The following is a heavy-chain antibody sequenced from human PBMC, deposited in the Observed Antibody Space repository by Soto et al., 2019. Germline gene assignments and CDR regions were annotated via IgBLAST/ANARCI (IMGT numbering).Heavy chain of an antibody. CDR3: ASRDPGTSVDY. CDR1: GFTFNTYAM. V-gene: IGHV4-4*02. J-gene: IGHJ4*02. Sequence: PGGSLRLSCAASGFTFNTYAMSWVRQAPGKGLEWIGEIYRTGSTNYNPSLKSRVTISLDKSENQFSLKVTSLTAADTAVYYCASRDPGTSVDYWGQGTLVTVSS. D-gene: IGHD1-7*01. CDR2: IYRTGST.